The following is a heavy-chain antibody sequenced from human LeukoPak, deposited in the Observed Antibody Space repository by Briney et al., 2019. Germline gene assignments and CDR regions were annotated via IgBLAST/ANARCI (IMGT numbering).Heavy chain of an antibody. CDR1: GFTFSSYS. CDR3: ARDSGGSGRFDY. V-gene: IGHV3-21*01. D-gene: IGHD3-10*01. J-gene: IGHJ4*02. CDR2: ISSSSSYI. Sequence: GGSLRLSCAASGFTFSSYSMNWVRQAPGKGLEWVSSISSSSSYIYYADSVKGRFTISRDNAKNSLYLQMNSLRAEDTAVYYCARDSGGSGRFDYWGQGTLVTVSS.